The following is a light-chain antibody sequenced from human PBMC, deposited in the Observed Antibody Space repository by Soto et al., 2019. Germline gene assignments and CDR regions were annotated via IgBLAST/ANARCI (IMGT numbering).Light chain of an antibody. J-gene: IGLJ1*01. CDR3: SSYTAANTYV. CDR2: EVS. CDR1: SSDVGGYEY. V-gene: IGLV2-14*01. Sequence: QSALTQPASVSGSPGQSITISCTGTSSDVGGYEYVSWYQHHPGKAPKLMIYEVSNRPSGVSHRFSGSKSGNTASLTISWLQAEDEADYYCSSYTAANTYVFGTGTKLTVL.